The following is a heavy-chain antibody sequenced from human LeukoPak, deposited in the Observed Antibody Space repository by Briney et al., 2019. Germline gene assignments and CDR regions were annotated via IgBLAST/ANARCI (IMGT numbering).Heavy chain of an antibody. J-gene: IGHJ4*02. CDR1: GFTFDYYA. D-gene: IGHD3-22*01. CDR3: AKALYYYDSSGYYSPLDY. Sequence: GRSVRLSCAASGFTFDYYAMHWVRQAPGKGLEWVSGISWNSGSIGYADSVKGRFTISRDNAKNSLYLQMNSLRAEDTALYYCAKALYYYDSSGYYSPLDYWGQGTLVTVSS. CDR2: ISWNSGSI. V-gene: IGHV3-9*01.